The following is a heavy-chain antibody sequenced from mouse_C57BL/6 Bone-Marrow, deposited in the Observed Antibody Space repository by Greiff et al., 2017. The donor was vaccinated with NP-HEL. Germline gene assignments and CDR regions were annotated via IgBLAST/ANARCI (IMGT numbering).Heavy chain of an antibody. CDR2: INPNNGGT. CDR1: GYTFTDYN. D-gene: IGHD2-3*01. CDR3: AYDPYAMDY. J-gene: IGHJ4*01. V-gene: IGHV1-22*01. Sequence: EVKLMESGPELVKPGASVKMSCKASGYTFTDYNMHWVKQSHGKSLEWIGYINPNNGGTSYNQKFKGKATLTVNKSSSTAYMELRSLTSEDSAVYYCAYDPYAMDYWGQGTSVTVSS.